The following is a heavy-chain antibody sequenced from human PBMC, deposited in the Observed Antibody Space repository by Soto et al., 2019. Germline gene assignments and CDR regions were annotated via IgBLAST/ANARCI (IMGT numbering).Heavy chain of an antibody. CDR2: IGAYDGDT. Sequence: ASVKVSCKASGYTFASYGLSWVRQAPGQGLEWMGWIGAYDGDTNYAQKFQSRVSLTTDISTNTGYMELRGLRPDDTAVYYCARDYYYGSGGYFEDYFDPWG. J-gene: IGHJ5*02. CDR3: ARDYYYGSGGYFEDYFDP. D-gene: IGHD3-22*01. CDR1: GYTFASYG. V-gene: IGHV1-18*01.